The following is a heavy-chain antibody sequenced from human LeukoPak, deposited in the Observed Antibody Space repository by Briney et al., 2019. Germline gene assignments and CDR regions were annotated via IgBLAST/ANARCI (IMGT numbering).Heavy chain of an antibody. CDR1: GGSVSSGSYY. J-gene: IGHJ3*02. V-gene: IGHV4-61*01. CDR3: VTYCSGGSCYSADAFDI. CDR2: IYYSGST. Sequence: SETLSLTCTVSGGSVSSGSYYWSWIRQPPGKGLEWIGYIYYSGSTNYNPSLKSRVTISVDTSKNQFSLKLSSVTAEDTAVYYCVTYCSGGSCYSADAFDIWGQGTMVTVSS. D-gene: IGHD2-15*01.